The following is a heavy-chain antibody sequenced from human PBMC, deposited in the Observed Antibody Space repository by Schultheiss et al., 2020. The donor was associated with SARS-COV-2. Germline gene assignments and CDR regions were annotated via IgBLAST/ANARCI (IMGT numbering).Heavy chain of an antibody. CDR2: INHSGST. D-gene: IGHD3-16*02. V-gene: IGHV4-34*01. Sequence: SQNLSLTCTVSGGSISSYYWSWIRQPPGKGLEWIGEINHSGSTNYNPSLKSRVTISVDTSKNQFSLKLSSVTAADTAVYYCARAIGYDYIWGSYRSPWAFDIWGQGTMVTVSS. CDR3: ARAIGYDYIWGSYRSPWAFDI. J-gene: IGHJ3*02. CDR1: GGSISSYY.